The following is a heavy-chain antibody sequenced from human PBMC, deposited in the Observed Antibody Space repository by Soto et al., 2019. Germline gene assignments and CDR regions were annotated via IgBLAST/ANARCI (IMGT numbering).Heavy chain of an antibody. CDR3: ARDVSPGRSGYYLDAFDI. D-gene: IGHD6-25*01. Sequence: EVQLVESGGGLVQPGGSLRLSCAASGFTFGNYWMTWVRQAPGKGLEWVANIKGAGSAKSYLDSVRGRFTVSRDNAENSLFLQMNILRAEDTALYYCARDVSPGRSGYYLDAFDIWGQGTMVTFS. CDR1: GFTFGNYW. J-gene: IGHJ3*02. V-gene: IGHV3-7*05. CDR2: IKGAGSAK.